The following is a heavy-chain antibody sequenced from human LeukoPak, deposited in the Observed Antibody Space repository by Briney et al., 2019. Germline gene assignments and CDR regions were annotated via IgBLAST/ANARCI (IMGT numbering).Heavy chain of an antibody. CDR3: AKDVEYSNGGKFDC. D-gene: IGHD2-15*01. Sequence: GGSLRLSCAASGFTFGSYRMTWFRQAPGKGLKWVSSISSSSSYIYYADSVKGRFVISRDNSKNTLYLQMASLRAEDTAIYYCAKDVEYSNGGKFDCWGQGTLVTVSS. CDR1: GFTFGSYR. CDR2: ISSSSSYI. J-gene: IGHJ4*02. V-gene: IGHV3-21*04.